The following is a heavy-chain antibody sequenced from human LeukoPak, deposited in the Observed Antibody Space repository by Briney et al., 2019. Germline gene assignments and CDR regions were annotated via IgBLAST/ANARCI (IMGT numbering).Heavy chain of an antibody. CDR3: ARHLGDYDFWSGYYSLNWFDP. D-gene: IGHD3-3*01. Sequence: SETLSLTCTVSGDSISNKIYYWGWVRQPPGKGLEWIGSIYYSGSSYYNPSLKSRVTISVDTSKNQFSLKLSSVTAADTAVYYCARHLGDYDFWSGYYSLNWFDPWGQGTLVTVSS. CDR2: IYYSGSS. V-gene: IGHV4-39*01. CDR1: GDSISNKIYY. J-gene: IGHJ5*02.